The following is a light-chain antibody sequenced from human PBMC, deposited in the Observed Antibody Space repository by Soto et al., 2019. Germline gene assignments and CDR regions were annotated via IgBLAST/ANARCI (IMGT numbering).Light chain of an antibody. Sequence: DIVMTQCPDSLAVSLGERATINCKSSQSVLYSSNNENSLAWYQQKPGQPPKLLIYWASTRESGVPDRFSGGGSGTDFTLTISSLQAEDVAVYYCQQYYSVPPTFGQGTKVEI. J-gene: IGKJ1*01. CDR1: QSVLYSSNNENS. V-gene: IGKV4-1*01. CDR2: WAS. CDR3: QQYYSVPPT.